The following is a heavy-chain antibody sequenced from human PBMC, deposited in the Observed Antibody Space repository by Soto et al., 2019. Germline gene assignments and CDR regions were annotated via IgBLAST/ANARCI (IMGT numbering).Heavy chain of an antibody. CDR3: AKDMITIFGVVPYYFDY. J-gene: IGHJ4*02. CDR1: GFTFSSYA. D-gene: IGHD3-3*01. V-gene: IGHV3-23*01. Sequence: GGSLRLSCAASGFTFSSYAMSWVRQAPGKGLEWVSAISGSGGSTYYADSVKGRFTISRDNSKNTLYLQMNSLRAEDTAVYYCAKDMITIFGVVPYYFDYWGQGPLVTL. CDR2: ISGSGGST.